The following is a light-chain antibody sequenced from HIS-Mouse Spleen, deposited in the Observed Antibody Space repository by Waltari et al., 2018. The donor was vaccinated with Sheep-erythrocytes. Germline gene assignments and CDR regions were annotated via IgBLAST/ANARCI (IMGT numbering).Light chain of an antibody. CDR1: SSDVGGYNY. CDR3: CSYAGSYNHV. J-gene: IGLJ1*01. Sequence: QSALTQPRSVSGSPGQSVTISCTGTSSDVGGYNYVSWYQQHPGKAPKHMIYDVSKRPSGVPDRFSGSKSGHTASLTISGLQAEDEADYYCCSYAGSYNHVFATGTKVTVL. CDR2: DVS. V-gene: IGLV2-11*01.